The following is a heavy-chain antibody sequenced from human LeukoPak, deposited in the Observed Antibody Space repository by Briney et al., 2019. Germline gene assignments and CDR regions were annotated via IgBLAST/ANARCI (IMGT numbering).Heavy chain of an antibody. Sequence: GGSLRLSCAASGFTFSSYAMSWVRQAPGKGLEWVSAISGSGGSTYYADSVKGRFTISRDNSKNTLYLQMNSLRAEDTAVYYCAKDPQYYYGSGSYPHRLGYMDVWGKGTTVTVSS. CDR3: AKDPQYYYGSGSYPHRLGYMDV. D-gene: IGHD3-10*01. J-gene: IGHJ6*03. CDR1: GFTFSSYA. CDR2: ISGSGGST. V-gene: IGHV3-23*01.